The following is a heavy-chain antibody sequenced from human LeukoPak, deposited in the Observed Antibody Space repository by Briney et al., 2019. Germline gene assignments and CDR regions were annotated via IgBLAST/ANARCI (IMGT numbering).Heavy chain of an antibody. V-gene: IGHV3-74*01. CDR1: GFTFSIYW. CDR3: ARRYGMDV. CDR2: IKNDGSST. J-gene: IGHJ6*02. Sequence: PGGSLRLSCAASGFTFSIYWVPWVRQAPGKGLVWVSRIKNDGSSTSYADSVKGRFTISRDNAKNTLYLQMNNLRAEDTAVYYCARRYGMDVWGQGTTVTVSS.